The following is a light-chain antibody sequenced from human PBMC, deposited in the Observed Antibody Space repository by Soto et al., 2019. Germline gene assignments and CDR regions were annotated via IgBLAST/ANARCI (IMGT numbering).Light chain of an antibody. CDR1: SSDVGSYNL. Sequence: QSVLTQPASVSGSPGQSITISCTGTSSDVGSYNLVPWYQQHPGKAPKLMIYEVSKRPSGVSNRFSGSKSGNTASLTISGLQADDEADYYCCSYAGSSTFVFGGGTELTVL. V-gene: IGLV2-23*02. J-gene: IGLJ2*01. CDR2: EVS. CDR3: CSYAGSSTFV.